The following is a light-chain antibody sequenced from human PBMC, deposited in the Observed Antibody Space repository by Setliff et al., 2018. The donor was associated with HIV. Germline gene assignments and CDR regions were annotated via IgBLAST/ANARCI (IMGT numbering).Light chain of an antibody. CDR1: SSDIGAYNY. CDR3: SSYVNINTLV. V-gene: IGLV2-14*03. J-gene: IGLJ1*01. Sequence: QSALTQPASVSGSPGQSITISCTGTSSDIGAYNYVSWYQQHPGKAPKVMIYDVRKRPSGVSNRFSGSKSGNTASLTISGLQAEDEAAYYCSSYVNINTLVFGTGTKVIVL. CDR2: DVR.